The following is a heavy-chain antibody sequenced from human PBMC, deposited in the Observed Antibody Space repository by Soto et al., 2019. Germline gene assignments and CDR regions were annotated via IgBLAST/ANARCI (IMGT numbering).Heavy chain of an antibody. CDR3: ARDGGIAVAGADY. J-gene: IGHJ4*02. Sequence: EVQLVESGGGLVQPGGSLRLSCAASGFTFSSYSMNWVRQAPGKGLEWVSYISSSSSTIYYADSVKGRFTISRDNAKNSLYLQINSLRAEDTAVYYCARDGGIAVAGADYWGQGTLVTVSS. CDR2: ISSSSSTI. D-gene: IGHD6-19*01. CDR1: GFTFSSYS. V-gene: IGHV3-48*01.